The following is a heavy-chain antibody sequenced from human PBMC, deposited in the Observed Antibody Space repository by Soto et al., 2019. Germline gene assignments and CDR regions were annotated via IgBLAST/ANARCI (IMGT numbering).Heavy chain of an antibody. J-gene: IGHJ4*02. CDR3: AKDSWDFDL. Sequence: PGESLKISCEASGFNFNNLWLHRVRQVPGKGVVRVSHTDTGGSSTIYADTVKGRFTISRDNAKNTVSLQMNSLTDEDTGVYYCAKDSWDFDLWSQGSLVTVSS. CDR2: TDTGGSST. V-gene: IGHV3-74*01. CDR1: GFNFNNLW. D-gene: IGHD1-26*01.